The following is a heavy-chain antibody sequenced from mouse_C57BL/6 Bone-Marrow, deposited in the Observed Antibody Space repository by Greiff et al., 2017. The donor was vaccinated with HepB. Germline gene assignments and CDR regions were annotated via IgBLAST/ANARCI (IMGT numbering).Heavy chain of an antibody. V-gene: IGHV3-1*01. CDR1: GYSITSGYD. Sequence: EVQLQQSGPGMVKPSQSLSLTCTVTGYSITSGYDWHWIRHFPGNKLEWMGYISYSGSTNYNPTLKSRISITHDTSKNHFFLKLNSVTTEDTATYYCARGGDFDDWGQGTTLTVSS. CDR2: ISYSGST. J-gene: IGHJ2*01. CDR3: ARGGDFDD.